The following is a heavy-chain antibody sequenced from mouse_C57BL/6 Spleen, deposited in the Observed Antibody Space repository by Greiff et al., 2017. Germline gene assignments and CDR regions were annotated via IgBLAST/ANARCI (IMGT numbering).Heavy chain of an antibody. J-gene: IGHJ1*03. CDR1: GFNIKDYY. D-gene: IGHD1-1*01. CDR3: ARNGSSLYWYFDV. Sequence: SGAELVKPGASVKLSCTASGFNIKDYYMHWVKQRTEQGLEWIGRIDPEAGETKYAPKFQGKATITADTSSNTAYLQLSSLTSEDTAVYYCARNGSSLYWYFDVWGTGTTVTVSS. V-gene: IGHV14-2*01. CDR2: IDPEAGET.